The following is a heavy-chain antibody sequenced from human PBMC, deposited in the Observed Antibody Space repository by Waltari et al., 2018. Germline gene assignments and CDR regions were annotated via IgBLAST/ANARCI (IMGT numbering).Heavy chain of an antibody. CDR2: IYHSGST. CDR3: ARDAEEYGSFDY. CDR1: GYSISSGYY. D-gene: IGHD4-17*01. J-gene: IGHJ4*02. V-gene: IGHV4-38-2*02. Sequence: VQLQESGPGLVKPSETLSLTCAVSGYSISSGYYWGWIRQPPGKGLEWIGSIYHSGSTYYNPSLKSRVTISVDTSKNQFSLKLSSVTAADTAVYYCARDAEEYGSFDYWGQGTLVTVSS.